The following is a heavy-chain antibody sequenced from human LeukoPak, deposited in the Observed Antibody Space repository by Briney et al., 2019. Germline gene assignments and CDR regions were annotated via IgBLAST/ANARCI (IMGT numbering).Heavy chain of an antibody. CDR3: ARGRFLWFGELFAY. V-gene: IGHV3-48*04. CDR1: GFTFSNEA. Sequence: GGSLRLSCAVSGFTFSNEAMNWVRQAPGKGLEWVSYISSSSSTIYYADSVKGRFTISRDNAKNSLYLQMNSLRAEDTAVYYCARGRFLWFGELFAYWGQGTLVTVSS. CDR2: ISSSSSTI. J-gene: IGHJ4*02. D-gene: IGHD3-10*01.